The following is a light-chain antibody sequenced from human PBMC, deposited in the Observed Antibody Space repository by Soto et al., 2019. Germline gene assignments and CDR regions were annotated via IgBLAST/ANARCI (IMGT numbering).Light chain of an antibody. CDR1: SSDVGGYKF. Sequence: QSALTQPASVSGSPGQSITISCTGTSSDVGGYKFVSWYQQHPGKAPKLMIYEVSNRPSGVSNRFYGSKSGNTASLTISGLQAEDEADYYFSSYTTSSTRVFGGGTKLTVL. J-gene: IGLJ3*02. CDR2: EVS. CDR3: SSYTTSSTRV. V-gene: IGLV2-14*01.